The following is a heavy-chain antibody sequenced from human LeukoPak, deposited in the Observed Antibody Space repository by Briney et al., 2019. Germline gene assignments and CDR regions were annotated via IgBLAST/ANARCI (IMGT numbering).Heavy chain of an antibody. Sequence: SETLSLTCAVYGGSFSGYYWSWIRQPPGKGLEWIGEINHSGSTNYNPSLKSRVTMSVDTSKNQFSLKLSSVTAADTAVYYCARAYSGSYGWFDPWGQGTLVTVSS. CDR1: GGSFSGYY. CDR3: ARAYSGSYGWFDP. CDR2: INHSGST. J-gene: IGHJ5*02. D-gene: IGHD1-26*01. V-gene: IGHV4-34*01.